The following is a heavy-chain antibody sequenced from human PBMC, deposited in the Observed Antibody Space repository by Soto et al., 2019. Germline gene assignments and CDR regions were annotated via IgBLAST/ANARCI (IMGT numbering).Heavy chain of an antibody. J-gene: IGHJ6*02. V-gene: IGHV1-69*06. Sequence: SVKVSCKASGGTFSSYGINWVRQAPGQGLEWMGAIIPIFGTTNYAQKFQGRVTITADKSTSTAYMELSSLRSEDTAMYYCARGYCSGGSCYSHAYYYYSMDVWGQGTTVTVSS. CDR3: ARGYCSGGSCYSHAYYYYSMDV. CDR2: IIPIFGTT. D-gene: IGHD2-15*01. CDR1: GGTFSSYG.